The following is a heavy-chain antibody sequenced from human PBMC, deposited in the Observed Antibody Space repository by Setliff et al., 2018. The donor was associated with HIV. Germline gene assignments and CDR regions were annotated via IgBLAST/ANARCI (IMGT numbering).Heavy chain of an antibody. D-gene: IGHD4-17*01. Sequence: PSETLSLTCTVFGGSISSSTYYWGWIRQPPGKGLEWIGSPRFGGNTYSNPSLKSRVTISVDTSENQFSLKMYSVTAADTAVYYCARHYGDYVFDSWGQGTLVTVSS. CDR1: GGSISSSTYY. CDR3: ARHYGDYVFDS. J-gene: IGHJ4*02. CDR2: PRFGGNT. V-gene: IGHV4-39*01.